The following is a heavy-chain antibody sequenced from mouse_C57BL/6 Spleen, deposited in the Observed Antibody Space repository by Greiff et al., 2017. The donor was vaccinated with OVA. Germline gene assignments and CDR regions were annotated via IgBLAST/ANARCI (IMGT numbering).Heavy chain of an antibody. CDR2: FHPYNDDT. CDR1: GYTFTTYP. D-gene: IGHD1-1*01. J-gene: IGHJ1*03. V-gene: IGHV1-47*01. Sequence: VKLQQSGAELVKPGASVKMSCKASGYTFTTYPIEWMKQNHGKSLEWIGNFHPYNDDTKYNEKFKGKATLTVEKSSSTVYLELSRLTSDDSAVYYCARGAYYGSRGDWYFDVWGTGTTVTVSS. CDR3: ARGAYYGSRGDWYFDV.